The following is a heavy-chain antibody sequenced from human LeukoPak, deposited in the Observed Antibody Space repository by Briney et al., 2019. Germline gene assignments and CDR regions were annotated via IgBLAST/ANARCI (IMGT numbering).Heavy chain of an antibody. CDR2: IYTSGST. CDR3: ASLYNDFWSGSGRNYFDY. V-gene: IGHV4-4*07. CDR1: GGSISSYY. J-gene: IGHJ4*02. Sequence: SETLSLTCTVSGGSISSYYWSWIRQPAGKGLEWIGRIYTSGSTNYNPSLKSRVTMSVDTSKNQFSLKLGSVTAADTAVYYCASLYNDFWSGSGRNYFDYWGQGTLVTVSS. D-gene: IGHD3-3*01.